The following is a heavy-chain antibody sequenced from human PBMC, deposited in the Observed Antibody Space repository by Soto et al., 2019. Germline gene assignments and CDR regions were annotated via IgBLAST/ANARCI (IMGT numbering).Heavy chain of an antibody. CDR2: ISGSGGST. CDR1: GFTFSSYA. V-gene: IGHV3-23*01. CDR3: AKSPLNYDILTGPRYYFDY. D-gene: IGHD3-9*01. J-gene: IGHJ4*02. Sequence: GGSLRLSCAASGFTFSSYAMSWVRQAPGKGLEWVSAISGSGGSTYYADSVKGRFTISRDNSKNTLYLQMNSLRAEDTAVYYCAKSPLNYDILTGPRYYFDYWGQGTLVTVSS.